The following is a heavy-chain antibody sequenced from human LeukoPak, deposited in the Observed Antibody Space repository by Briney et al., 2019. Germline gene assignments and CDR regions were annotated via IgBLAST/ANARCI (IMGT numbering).Heavy chain of an antibody. J-gene: IGHJ3*01. V-gene: IGHV4-4*07. D-gene: IGHD3-9*01. CDR3: ARALVNYYDVLTGYYKHPIDAFDL. CDR2: IYNSEIT. CDR1: GGFISSYY. Sequence: VKPSETLSLTCTVSGGFISSYYWSWIRQPAGRGLEWIGRIYNSEITNYNPSLRSRVTMSLDTSKNRFSLRLSSVTAADTAVYYCARALVNYYDVLTGYYKHPIDAFDLWGQGALVTVSS.